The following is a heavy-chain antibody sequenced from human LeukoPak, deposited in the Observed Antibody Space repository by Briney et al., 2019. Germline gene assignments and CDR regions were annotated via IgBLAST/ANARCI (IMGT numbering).Heavy chain of an antibody. CDR2: INHSGST. CDR1: GGSISSSSYY. CDR3: AGYDRVPLDP. V-gene: IGHV4-39*07. Sequence: SETLSLTCTVSGGSISSSSYYWGWIRQPPGKGLEWIGEINHSGSTNYNPSLKSRVTISVDTSKNQFSLKLSSVTAADTAVYYCAGYDRVPLDPWGQGTLVTVSS. D-gene: IGHD1-1*01. J-gene: IGHJ5*02.